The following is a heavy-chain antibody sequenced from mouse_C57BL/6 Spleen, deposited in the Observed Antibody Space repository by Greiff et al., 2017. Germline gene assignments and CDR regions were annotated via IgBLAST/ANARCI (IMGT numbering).Heavy chain of an antibody. CDR1: GYTFTDYE. V-gene: IGHV1-15*01. D-gene: IGHD2-4*01. J-gene: IGHJ2*01. CDR3: TRSGLGGYFDY. CDR2: IDPETGGT. Sequence: QVQLQQSGAELVRPGASVTLSCKASGYTFTDYEMHWVKQTPVHGLEWIGAIDPETGGTAYNQKFKGKAILTADKSSSTAYMELRSLTSEDSAVYCCTRSGLGGYFDYWGQGTTLTVSS.